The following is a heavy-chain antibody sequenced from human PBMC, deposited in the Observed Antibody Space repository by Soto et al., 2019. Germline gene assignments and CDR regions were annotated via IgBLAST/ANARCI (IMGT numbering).Heavy chain of an antibody. V-gene: IGHV3-33*01. CDR2: IWLDGTNQ. CDR3: ARDLGGPDY. J-gene: IGHJ4*02. CDR1: GFAFSSYG. D-gene: IGHD3-16*01. Sequence: GGSLRLSCAVSGFAFSSYGMHWVRQAPGKGPEWVGVIWLDGTNQFYADSVKGRFTISRDIARNTLFLQMNSLRADDTAVYYCARDLGGPDYWGRGTSVTVSS.